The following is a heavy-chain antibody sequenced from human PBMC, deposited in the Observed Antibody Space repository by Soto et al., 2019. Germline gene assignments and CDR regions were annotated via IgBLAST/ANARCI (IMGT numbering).Heavy chain of an antibody. J-gene: IGHJ4*02. Sequence: QVQLQQWGAGLLKPSETLSLTCAVYGGSFSGYYRNWILQPPGKGLEWIGEINHSGSTNYNPSLKSRVTLAVDTSKNQFSLKLSSVTAADTAVYYCARGWGRIFDYWGQGTLVTVSS. CDR1: GGSFSGYY. D-gene: IGHD7-27*01. CDR2: INHSGST. V-gene: IGHV4-34*01. CDR3: ARGWGRIFDY.